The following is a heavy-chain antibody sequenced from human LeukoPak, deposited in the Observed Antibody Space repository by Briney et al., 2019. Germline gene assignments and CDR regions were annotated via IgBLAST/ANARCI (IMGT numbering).Heavy chain of an antibody. CDR1: GTSFSSYY. V-gene: IGHV4-34*01. Sequence: PSEILSLTCAVSGTSFSSYYWSWIRQPPGKGLEWIGEVNHSGYTNDNPSLKSRVTISVDTSKDQFSLRLRSVTAADTGVYFCARMTTGHDFWGQGTLVTVSS. D-gene: IGHD4-17*01. CDR2: VNHSGYT. J-gene: IGHJ4*02. CDR3: ARMTTGHDF.